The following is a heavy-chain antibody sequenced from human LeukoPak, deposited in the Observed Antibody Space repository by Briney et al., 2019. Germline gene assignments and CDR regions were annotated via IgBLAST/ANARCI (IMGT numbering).Heavy chain of an antibody. D-gene: IGHD3-16*01. CDR3: ARHTFESWFDP. V-gene: IGHV4-59*08. J-gene: IGHJ5*02. CDR1: GGSISSYY. Sequence: SETLSLTCTVSGGSISSYYWSWIRQPPGKGLEWIGYIYYSGSTNYNPSLKSRVTISVDTSKNQFSLKLSSVTAADTAVYYCARHTFESWFDPWGQGTLVTVSS. CDR2: IYYSGST.